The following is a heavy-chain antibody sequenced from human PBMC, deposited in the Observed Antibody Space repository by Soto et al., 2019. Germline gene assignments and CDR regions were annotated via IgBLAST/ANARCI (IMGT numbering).Heavy chain of an antibody. J-gene: IGHJ4*02. D-gene: IGHD1-26*01. Sequence: EVQLVESGGGLVQPGRSLRLSCAASGFTFDDYAMHWVRQAPGKGLEWVSGIGWNSGIIGYADSVKGRFTISRDNAKNSRYLQMNSLRAEDTALYYCAKETRQWETSGVDYWGQGTLVTVSS. CDR1: GFTFDDYA. V-gene: IGHV3-9*01. CDR3: AKETRQWETSGVDY. CDR2: IGWNSGII.